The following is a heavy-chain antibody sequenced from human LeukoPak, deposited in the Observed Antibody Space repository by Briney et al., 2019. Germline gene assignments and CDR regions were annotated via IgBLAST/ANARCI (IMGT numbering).Heavy chain of an antibody. D-gene: IGHD4-17*01. CDR3: ATDYGDYEPIDY. V-gene: IGHV3-30*04. CDR1: GVTLSNYA. Sequence: GGSLRLSCTASGVTLSNYAMHWVRRPPGRGLEWVAVISFDVTNKYYGDSVEGRFSVSRDNSKNTLYLQMNGLRPDDTAMYYCATDYGDYEPIDYWGQGTLVTVSS. J-gene: IGHJ4*02. CDR2: ISFDVTNK.